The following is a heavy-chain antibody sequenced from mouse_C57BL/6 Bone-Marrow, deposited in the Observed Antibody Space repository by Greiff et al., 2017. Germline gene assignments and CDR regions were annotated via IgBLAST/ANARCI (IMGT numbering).Heavy chain of an antibody. CDR1: GSAFSSPW. D-gene: IGHD1-1*01. J-gene: IGHJ4*01. V-gene: IGHV1-82*01. Sequence: VQLQQSGPELVKPGASVRISCKASGSAFSSPWMNGGKQRPGKGLGWIGRIYPGDGDTNSNGKFKGKDTLAADKSSRAAYMQRSSLTSEDSAVYFCAREGRYDYAMDYWGQGTSGTVSS. CDR3: AREGRYDYAMDY. CDR2: IYPGDGDT.